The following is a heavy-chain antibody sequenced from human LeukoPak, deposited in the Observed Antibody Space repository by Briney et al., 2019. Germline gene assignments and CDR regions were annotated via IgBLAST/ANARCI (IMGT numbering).Heavy chain of an antibody. CDR3: ARNRAAAGDWLDP. D-gene: IGHD6-13*01. CDR1: GFTFSAYG. V-gene: IGHV3-30*02. J-gene: IGHJ5*02. Sequence: GGSLRLSCAASGFTFSAYGVHWVRQAPGKGLDWVAFIRYDGRIKNYADSVKGRFTISRDNSKNTLYLQMNSLTTEDTSLYYCARNRAAAGDWLDPWGQGTLVIVSS. CDR2: IRYDGRIK.